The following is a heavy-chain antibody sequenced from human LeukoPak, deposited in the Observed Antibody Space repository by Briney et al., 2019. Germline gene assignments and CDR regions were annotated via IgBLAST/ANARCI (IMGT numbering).Heavy chain of an antibody. CDR3: AKVGGSSPETDY. J-gene: IGHJ4*02. D-gene: IGHD1-26*01. CDR2: IKQDGSEK. Sequence: GGSLRLSCAASGFTFSSYWMSWVRQAPGKGLEWVANIKQDGSEKYYVDSVKGRFTISRDNSKNTLYLQMNSLRSEDTALYYCAKVGGSSPETDYWGQGTLVTVSS. V-gene: IGHV3-7*03. CDR1: GFTFSSYW.